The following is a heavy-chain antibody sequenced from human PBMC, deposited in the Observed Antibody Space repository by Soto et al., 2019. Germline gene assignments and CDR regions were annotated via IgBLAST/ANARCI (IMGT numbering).Heavy chain of an antibody. D-gene: IGHD3-3*01. CDR1: GFRFSSYA. V-gene: IGHV3-30*04. J-gene: IGHJ4*02. CDR3: AKGANSYYDFWSGYFAKGYFDY. CDR2: ISYDGSNK. Sequence: GGSLRLSCTASGFRFSSYAMYWFRQAPGKGLEWVAVISYDGSNKYYADSVKGRFTISRDNSKNTLYLQMNSLRAEDTAVYYCAKGANSYYDFWSGYFAKGYFDYWGQGTLVTVSS.